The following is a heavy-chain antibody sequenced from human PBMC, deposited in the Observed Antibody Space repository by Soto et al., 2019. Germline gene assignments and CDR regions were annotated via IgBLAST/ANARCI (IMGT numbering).Heavy chain of an antibody. CDR1: GGSVSSGRYY. V-gene: IGHV4-34*01. J-gene: IGHJ6*03. CDR2: INHSGST. D-gene: IGHD1-26*01. Sequence: SETLSLTCSVSGGSVSSGRYYWSWVRQHPGKGLEWIGEINHSGSTNYNPSLKSRVTISVDTSKNQFSLKLSSVTAADTAVYYCARVVQYYYYYMDVWGKGTTVTVSS. CDR3: ARVVQYYYYYMDV.